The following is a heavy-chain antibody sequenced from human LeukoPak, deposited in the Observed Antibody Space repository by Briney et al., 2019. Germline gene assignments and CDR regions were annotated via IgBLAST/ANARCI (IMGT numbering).Heavy chain of an antibody. J-gene: IGHJ3*01. D-gene: IGHD3-16*01. CDR1: GFTFNKFA. Sequence: GGSLRLSCAASGFTFNKFAMTWVRQAPGKGLEWVSTIADAGTYYADSVKGRFTISRDNSKNMLYLQLNSLRAGDTAMYYCAKNLGPFDVRGQGTMVTVPS. CDR3: AKNLGPFDV. V-gene: IGHV3-23*01. CDR2: IADAGT.